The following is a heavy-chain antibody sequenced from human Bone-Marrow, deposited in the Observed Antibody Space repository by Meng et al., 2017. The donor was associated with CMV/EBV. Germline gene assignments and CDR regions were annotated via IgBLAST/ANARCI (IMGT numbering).Heavy chain of an antibody. V-gene: IGHV3-48*04. Sequence: GESLKISCAASGFTFSSYWMHWVRQAPGKGLEWVSYISSSGSTIYYADSVKGRFTISRDNAKNSLYLQMNSLRAEDTAVYYCARDLGYCGGDCYSGDPRGQGTLVTVSS. D-gene: IGHD2-21*01. CDR2: ISSSGSTI. J-gene: IGHJ5*02. CDR3: ARDLGYCGGDCYSGDP. CDR1: GFTFSSYW.